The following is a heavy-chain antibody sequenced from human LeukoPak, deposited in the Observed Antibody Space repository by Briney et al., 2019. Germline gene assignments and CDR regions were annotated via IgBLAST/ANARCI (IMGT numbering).Heavy chain of an antibody. CDR1: GYTLTSSD. D-gene: IGHD6-19*01. V-gene: IGHV1-8*01. J-gene: IGHJ5*02. Sequence: ASVKVSCKAAGYTLTSSDINWVRQATGQGLEWMGWMNPNSGNAGYAEKFQGRVTMTRNTSISTAYMELSSLRSEDTAVYYCARGSRQWLVQGGFDPWGQGTLVTVSS. CDR3: ARGSRQWLVQGGFDP. CDR2: MNPNSGNA.